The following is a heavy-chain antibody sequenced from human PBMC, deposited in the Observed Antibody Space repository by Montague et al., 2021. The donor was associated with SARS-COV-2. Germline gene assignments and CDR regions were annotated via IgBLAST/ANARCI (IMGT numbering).Heavy chain of an antibody. CDR1: GASIDSDY. J-gene: IGHJ6*02. CDR2: ISYSGNT. V-gene: IGHV4-59*01. Sequence: SETLSLTCTVSGASIDSDYWNWIRQPPGKGLEWIGFISYSGNTNYNPSLKNRATISEDTSKNQFSLRLSSVTATSTAVFYCAREDFSGDYADRFYSNGLDDWGQGTTVTVSS. D-gene: IGHD3-22*01. CDR3: AREDFSGDYADRFYSNGLDD.